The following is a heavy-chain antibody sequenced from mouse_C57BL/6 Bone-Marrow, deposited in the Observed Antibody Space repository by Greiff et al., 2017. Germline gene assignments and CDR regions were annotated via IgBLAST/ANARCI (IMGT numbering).Heavy chain of an antibody. CDR3: GRYYDNYWAMDD. Sequence: VQLQQSGPELVKPGASVKISCKASGYSFTDYNMNWVKQRHGKSLEWIGVINPNYGSTSYNEKFKGKATLTVDQSSSTAYMQLNSLTSEDSAVYYGGRYYDNYWAMDDWGKGTSVTVSS. J-gene: IGHJ4*01. D-gene: IGHD2-1*01. V-gene: IGHV1-39*01. CDR1: GYSFTDYN. CDR2: INPNYGST.